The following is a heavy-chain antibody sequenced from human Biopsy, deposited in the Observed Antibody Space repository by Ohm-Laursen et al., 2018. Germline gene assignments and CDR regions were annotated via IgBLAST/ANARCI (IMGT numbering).Heavy chain of an antibody. D-gene: IGHD1-14*01. Sequence: SLRLSCAASGITVSGNYMTWVRQAPGKGLEWVSVIYLGGTTYYADSVRGRFTISRDNSKNMVYLQMNSLRAEDTAVYYCARDLHDRRQQWGASTGVFEIWGQGTAVTVSS. CDR1: GITVSGNY. V-gene: IGHV3-53*01. J-gene: IGHJ3*02. CDR3: ARDLHDRRQQWGASTGVFEI. CDR2: IYLGGTT.